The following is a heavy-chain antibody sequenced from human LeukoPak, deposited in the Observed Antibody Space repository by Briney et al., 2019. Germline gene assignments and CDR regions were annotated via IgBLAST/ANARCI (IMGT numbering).Heavy chain of an antibody. CDR2: IYYSETT. J-gene: IGHJ6*03. V-gene: IGHV4-39*01. CDR1: GGSIGTTNYD. D-gene: IGHD3-9*01. Sequence: SETLSLTCTVSGGSIGTTNYDWGWLRQPPGKGLEWIGSIYYSETTYDNPSLERRVTISIETSRNQFSLKLSSVTAADTAVYYCARQRADYFYYYVDVWGKGTTVTVSS. CDR3: ARQRADYFYYYVDV.